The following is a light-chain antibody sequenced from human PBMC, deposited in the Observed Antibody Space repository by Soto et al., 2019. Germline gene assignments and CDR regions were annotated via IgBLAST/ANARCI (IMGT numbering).Light chain of an antibody. CDR3: QSYDSSLSGNVV. J-gene: IGLJ2*01. V-gene: IGLV1-40*01. CDR1: SSNIGAGYD. CDR2: GNS. Sequence: QSVLTQPPSVSGAPGQRVTISCTGSSSNIGAGYDVHWYQQLPGTAPKLLIYGNSNRPSGVPDRISGSKSGTSASLAITGLQAEDEADYYCQSYDSSLSGNVVFGGGTKLTVL.